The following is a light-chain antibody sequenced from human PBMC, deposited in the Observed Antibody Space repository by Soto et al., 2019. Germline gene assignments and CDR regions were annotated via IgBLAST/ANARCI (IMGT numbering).Light chain of an antibody. Sequence: EIVMTQSPATLSVSPGERATLSCRASQSVSSNLAWYQQKPGQGPRLLIYGASTRATGIQARFSGSGSGTEFTLTISSLQSEDFAVYYCQQYNNWPPYTFGQGTKLEIK. V-gene: IGKV3-15*01. CDR2: GAS. CDR1: QSVSSN. CDR3: QQYNNWPPYT. J-gene: IGKJ2*01.